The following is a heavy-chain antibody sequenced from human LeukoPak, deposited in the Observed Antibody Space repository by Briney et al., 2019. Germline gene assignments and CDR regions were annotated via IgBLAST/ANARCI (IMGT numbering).Heavy chain of an antibody. CDR1: GFTFSSYS. CDR3: AKAAPYCGGDCYSPFDY. V-gene: IGHV3-21*01. Sequence: GGSLRLSCAASGFTFSSYSMNWVRQAPGKGLEWVSSISSSSSYIYYADSVKGRFTISRDNAKNSLYLQMNSLRAEDTAVYYCAKAAPYCGGDCYSPFDYWGQGTLVTVSS. D-gene: IGHD2-21*02. CDR2: ISSSSSYI. J-gene: IGHJ4*02.